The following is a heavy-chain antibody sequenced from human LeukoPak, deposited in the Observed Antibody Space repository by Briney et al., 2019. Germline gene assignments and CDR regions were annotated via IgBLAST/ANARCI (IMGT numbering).Heavy chain of an antibody. CDR3: ASSYSSSWPFDY. CDR1: GGSISSYY. D-gene: IGHD6-13*01. V-gene: IGHV4-59*01. CDR2: IYYSGST. J-gene: IGHJ4*02. Sequence: PSETLSLTCTVSGGSISSYYWSWIRQPPGKGLEWIGYIYYSGSTNYNPSLKSRVTISVDTSKNQFSLKLSSVTAANTAVYYCASSYSSSWPFDYWGQGTLVTVSS.